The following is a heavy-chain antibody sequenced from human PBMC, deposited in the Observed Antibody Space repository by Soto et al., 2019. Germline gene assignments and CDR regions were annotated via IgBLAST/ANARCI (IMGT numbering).Heavy chain of an antibody. CDR3: ARDRGWNIVVIPASFDL. CDR2: INQDGSEK. J-gene: IGHJ4*02. V-gene: IGHV3-7*01. CDR1: GVSFSAFW. D-gene: IGHD2-15*01. Sequence: EVQLVESGGGLVQPGGSLRLSCAASGVSFSAFWMSWVRQIPGKGLEWVANINQDGSEKQYVDSVKGRCTISRDNAKNSLFLQMNSLRAEDSAVYYCARDRGWNIVVIPASFDLWGRGALVSVSS.